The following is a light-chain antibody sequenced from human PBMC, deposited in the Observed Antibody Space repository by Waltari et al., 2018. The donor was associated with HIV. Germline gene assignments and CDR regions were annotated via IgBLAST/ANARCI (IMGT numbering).Light chain of an antibody. Sequence: EIVLTQSPGTLSLSPGERATLSCRASQSVDSSFLGWYQQKPGQAPRLLIFGASSRATGTPDRFSGSGSWTDFTLTVSRLEPEDFAVYYCQQHDIYTWTFGPGTRVDIK. V-gene: IGKV3-20*01. CDR1: QSVDSSF. CDR3: QQHDIYTWT. CDR2: GAS. J-gene: IGKJ1*01.